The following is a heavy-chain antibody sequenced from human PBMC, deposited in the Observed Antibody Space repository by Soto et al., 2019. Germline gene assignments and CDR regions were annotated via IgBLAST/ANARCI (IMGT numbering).Heavy chain of an antibody. V-gene: IGHV3-73*02. CDR2: IRSKAYDYAT. CDR1: GFTFSGST. J-gene: IGHJ5*02. Sequence: EVQLVESGGGLVQPGGSLTLSCEASGFTFSGSTIHWVRQASGKGLEWVGRIRSKAYDYATAYTGSLRGRFTMSRDDSKNTAFLQMSSLETEDTAVYYCTIHGAYEFWSGSFDPWGQGTLVTVSS. CDR3: TIHGAYEFWSGSFDP. D-gene: IGHD3-3*01.